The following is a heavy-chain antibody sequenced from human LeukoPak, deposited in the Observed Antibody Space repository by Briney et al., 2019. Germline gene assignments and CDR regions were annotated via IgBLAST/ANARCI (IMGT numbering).Heavy chain of an antibody. CDR1: GYMFTIYG. D-gene: IGHD5-12*01. CDR3: ARAPPSTGYDRFDT. CDR2: ISAFNGNT. J-gene: IGHJ4*02. V-gene: IGHV1-18*01. Sequence: ASVKVSCKASGYMFTIYGISWVRQAPGQGLEWMGWISAFNGNTNYARNFQDSVTMTTDTSTSTAYMELTSLRSDDTAVYYCARAPPSTGYDRFDTWGQGTLVTVSS.